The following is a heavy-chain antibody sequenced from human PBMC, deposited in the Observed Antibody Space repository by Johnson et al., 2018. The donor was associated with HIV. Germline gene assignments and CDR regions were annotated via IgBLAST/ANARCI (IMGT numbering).Heavy chain of an antibody. D-gene: IGHD6-13*01. Sequence: QVRLVESGGGVVQPGRSLRLSCAASGFTFSTYGMHWVRQAPGKGLEWVAVMWYDGSNKYYADSVKGRFTISRDNSKNTLYLQMNSMRAEDTAVYYCAKDQWGSSWTNDAFDIWGQGTMVSVSS. J-gene: IGHJ3*02. CDR1: GFTFSTYG. V-gene: IGHV3-33*06. CDR2: MWYDGSNK. CDR3: AKDQWGSSWTNDAFDI.